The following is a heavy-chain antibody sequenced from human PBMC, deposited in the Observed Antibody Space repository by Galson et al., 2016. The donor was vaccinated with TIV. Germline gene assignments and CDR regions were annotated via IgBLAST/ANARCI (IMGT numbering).Heavy chain of an antibody. V-gene: IGHV3-66*02. CDR3: ARERRYCGNECYLRYYYGMDV. CDR1: GFTVSDNY. J-gene: IGHJ6*02. D-gene: IGHD2-21*01. Sequence: SLRLSCAASGFTVSDNYMTWIRQAPGEGLEWVSIIYSGGNTLYADSVKGRFTISRDDPKNTLYLQMNSLRPEDTAVYYCARERRYCGNECYLRYYYGMDVWGQGTTVTVSS. CDR2: IYSGGNT.